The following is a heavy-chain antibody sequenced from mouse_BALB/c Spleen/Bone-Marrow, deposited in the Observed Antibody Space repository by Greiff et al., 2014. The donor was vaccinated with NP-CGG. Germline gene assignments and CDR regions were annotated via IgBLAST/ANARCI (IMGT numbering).Heavy chain of an antibody. D-gene: IGHD4-1*01. CDR2: IHYSGTT. CDR1: GYSITSDYS. CDR3: ARFAGTPYTMDY. Sequence: VQLQQSGPDLVKPSQSLSLTCTVTGYSITSDYSWHWIRQFPGNKLEWMGYIHYSGTTVYNPSLKSRTSFTRDTSNNQFFLQLNSVTTEDTATYYCARFAGTPYTMDYWGQGTSVTVSS. J-gene: IGHJ4*01. V-gene: IGHV3-1*02.